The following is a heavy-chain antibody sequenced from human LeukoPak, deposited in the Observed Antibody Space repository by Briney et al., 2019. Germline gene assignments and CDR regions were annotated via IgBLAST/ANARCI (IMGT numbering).Heavy chain of an antibody. CDR1: GGSISSYY. Sequence: KPSETLSLTCTVSGGSISSYYWSWIRQPPGKGLEWIGEINHSGSTNYKPSLKSRVTISVDTSKNQFSLKMRSVTAADTAVYYCARGPSWIGESFDYWGQGTLVTVSS. CDR2: INHSGST. V-gene: IGHV4-34*01. D-gene: IGHD3-10*01. CDR3: ARGPSWIGESFDY. J-gene: IGHJ4*02.